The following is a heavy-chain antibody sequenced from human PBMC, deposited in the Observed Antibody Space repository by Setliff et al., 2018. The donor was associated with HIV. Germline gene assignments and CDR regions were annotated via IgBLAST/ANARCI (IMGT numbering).Heavy chain of an antibody. D-gene: IGHD1-26*01. V-gene: IGHV4-59*11. J-gene: IGHJ4*02. Sequence: SETLSLTCAVSGVSISSQYWSWIRQPPGKGLEWIGYIYYSGSTNYNPSLKSRVTITEDTSKNQFSLKLRSVTAADTAVYYCAKDRSGSYRTFDYWGQGTLVTVSS. CDR1: GVSISSQY. CDR3: AKDRSGSYRTFDY. CDR2: IYYSGST.